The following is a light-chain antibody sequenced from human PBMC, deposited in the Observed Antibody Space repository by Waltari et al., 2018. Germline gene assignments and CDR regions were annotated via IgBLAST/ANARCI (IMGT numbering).Light chain of an antibody. CDR1: QSVSRH. CDR2: DAS. V-gene: IGKV3-11*01. J-gene: IGKJ4*01. Sequence: EILLTQSPATLSLSPGERATLSCRASQSVSRHLAWYQQKPGQAPRLLIYDASDRATGTPARFSGSGSGTDFTLTISSLEPEDFAVYFCQQRSNWPLTFGGGTKVEIK. CDR3: QQRSNWPLT.